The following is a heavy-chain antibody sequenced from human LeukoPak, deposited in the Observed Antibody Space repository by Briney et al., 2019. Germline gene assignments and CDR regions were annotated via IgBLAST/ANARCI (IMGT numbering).Heavy chain of an antibody. D-gene: IGHD6-13*01. Sequence: PSETLSLTCTVSGGSISTYYWSWIRQPAGKGLEWIGRVYPNGRTSYNPSLENRVTMSVDTSKKQFSLKLRSVTAADTAVYYCASGGRISAANWFDPWGQGTLVTVSS. CDR2: VYPNGRT. CDR3: ASGGRISAANWFDP. V-gene: IGHV4-4*07. CDR1: GGSISTYY. J-gene: IGHJ5*02.